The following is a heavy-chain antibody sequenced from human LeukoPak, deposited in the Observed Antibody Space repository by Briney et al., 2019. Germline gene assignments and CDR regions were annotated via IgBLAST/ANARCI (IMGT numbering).Heavy chain of an antibody. J-gene: IGHJ5*02. CDR1: GGSFSGYY. CDR2: INHSGST. D-gene: IGHD6-13*01. V-gene: IGHV4-34*01. Sequence: SETLSLTCAVYGGSFSGYYWSWIRQPPGKGLEWIGEINHSGSTNYNPSLKSRVTISVDTSKNQFSLKLSSVTAADTAVYYCARRKRVGLQLVWRRGGWFDPWGQGTLVTVSS. CDR3: ARRKRVGLQLVWRRGGWFDP.